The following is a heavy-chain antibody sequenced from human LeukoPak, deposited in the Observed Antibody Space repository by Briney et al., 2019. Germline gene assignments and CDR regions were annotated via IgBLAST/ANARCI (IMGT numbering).Heavy chain of an antibody. D-gene: IGHD2-15*01. J-gene: IGHJ5*02. V-gene: IGHV1-69*13. CDR1: GGTFSSYA. CDR3: AVEYCSGGSCYSPGWFDP. Sequence: SVKVSCKASGGTFSSYAISWVRQAPGQGLEWMGGIIPIFGTANYAQKFQGRVTITADESTSTAYMELSSLRSEDTAVYYCAVEYCSGGSCYSPGWFDPWGQGTLVTVSS. CDR2: IIPIFGTA.